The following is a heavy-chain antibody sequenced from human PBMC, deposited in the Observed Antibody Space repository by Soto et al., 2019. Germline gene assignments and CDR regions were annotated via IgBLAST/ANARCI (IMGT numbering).Heavy chain of an antibody. CDR3: ANRGYSYGGYYYYGMDV. CDR2: ISGSGGST. Sequence: GSLRLSCAASGFTFSSYAMSWVRQAPGKGLEWVSAISGSGGSTYYADSVKGRFTISRDNSRNTLYLQMNSLRAEDTAVYYCANRGYSYGGYYYYGMDVWGQGTTVTVSS. V-gene: IGHV3-23*01. CDR1: GFTFSSYA. J-gene: IGHJ6*02. D-gene: IGHD5-18*01.